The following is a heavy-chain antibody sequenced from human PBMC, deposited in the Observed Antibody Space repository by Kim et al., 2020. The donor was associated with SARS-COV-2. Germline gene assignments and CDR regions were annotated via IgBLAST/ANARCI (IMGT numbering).Heavy chain of an antibody. CDR2: INHSGST. Sequence: SETLSLTCAVYGGSFSGYYWSWIRQPPGKGLEWIGEINHSGSTNYNPSLKSRVTISVDTSKNQFSLKLSSVTAADTAVYYCARGYSNYAGDWFDPWGQGTLVTVSS. J-gene: IGHJ5*02. D-gene: IGHD4-4*01. CDR1: GGSFSGYY. V-gene: IGHV4-34*01. CDR3: ARGYSNYAGDWFDP.